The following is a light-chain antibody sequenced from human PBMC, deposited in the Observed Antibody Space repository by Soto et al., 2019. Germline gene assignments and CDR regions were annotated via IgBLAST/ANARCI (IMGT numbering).Light chain of an antibody. CDR2: GAS. J-gene: IGKJ2*01. CDR3: QQYLNWPPQYT. CDR1: QSVASN. Sequence: EIVMTQSPASMSVYPGDGATLSCRASQSVASNVSWYQQKPGQGPRRLIHGASTRADGVPARFSGSGSGTDYTLTINSLHSEDFSVYYCQQYLNWPPQYTFGQGTKLLIK. V-gene: IGKV3-15*01.